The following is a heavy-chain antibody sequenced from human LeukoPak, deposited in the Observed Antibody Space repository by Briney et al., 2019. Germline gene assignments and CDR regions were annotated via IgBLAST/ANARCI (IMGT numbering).Heavy chain of an antibody. CDR3: ARDPVCDY. CDR1: GFTFSSYE. J-gene: IGHJ4*02. Sequence: HPGGSLRLSCAASGFTFSSYEMNWVRQAPGKGLEWVSYISSSGSTIYYADSVKGRFTISRDNGKDSQYLQMNSLRAEDTAVYYCARDPVCDYWGQGTLVTVSS. CDR2: ISSSGSTI. V-gene: IGHV3-48*03.